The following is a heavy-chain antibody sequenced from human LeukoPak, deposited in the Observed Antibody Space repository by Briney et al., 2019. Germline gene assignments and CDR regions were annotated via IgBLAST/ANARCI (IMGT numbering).Heavy chain of an antibody. CDR3: ARGALASGFDY. CDR1: GFTFSGYA. Sequence: GGSLRLSCAGSGFTFSGYAMSWVRQAPGKGLEWVSSITDSGDITYYADSVKGRLTISRDNSKNTLYLQMNSLRAEDTAVYYCARGALASGFDYWGQGTLVTVSS. CDR2: ITDSGDIT. V-gene: IGHV3-23*01. J-gene: IGHJ4*02.